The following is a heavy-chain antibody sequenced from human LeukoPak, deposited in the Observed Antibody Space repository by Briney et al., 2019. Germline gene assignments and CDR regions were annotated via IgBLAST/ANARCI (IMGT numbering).Heavy chain of an antibody. CDR1: GGSISSYY. D-gene: IGHD2-2*01. J-gene: IGHJ5*02. Sequence: SETLSLTCTVSGGSISSYYWSWIRQPAGKGLEWIGRIYTSGSTNYNPSLKSRVTMSVDTSKNQFSLKLSSVTAADTAVYYCARDPRWLTPDCNTIGCYVNWFDPWGQGTLVTVSS. CDR2: IYTSGST. V-gene: IGHV4-4*07. CDR3: ARDPRWLTPDCNTIGCYVNWFDP.